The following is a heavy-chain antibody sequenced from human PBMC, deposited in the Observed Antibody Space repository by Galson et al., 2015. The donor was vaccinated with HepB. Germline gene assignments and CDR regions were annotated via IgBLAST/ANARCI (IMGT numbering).Heavy chain of an antibody. Sequence: SVKVSCKASGGTFSSYAISWVRQAPGQGLEWMGGLIPFFGTANYAQKFQGRVTITADKSTSTAYMELSSLRSEDTAVYYCARSVPYSSWNWYFDLWGRGTLVTVSS. D-gene: IGHD6-13*01. CDR1: GGTFSSYA. V-gene: IGHV1-69*06. J-gene: IGHJ2*01. CDR3: ARSVPYSSWNWYFDL. CDR2: LIPFFGTA.